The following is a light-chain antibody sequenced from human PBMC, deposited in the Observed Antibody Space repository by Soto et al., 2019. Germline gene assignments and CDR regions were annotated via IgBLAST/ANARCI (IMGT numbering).Light chain of an antibody. CDR2: AAS. V-gene: IGKV1-27*01. CDR3: QKYNSPPRT. Sequence: DIRMTQSPSSLSASIGDRVTITCRASQGINNFLAWYQQKPGEAPKLLLYAASILRSGVPARFSGSGSGTDFTLTISSLQPEDVATYYCQKYNSPPRTFGQGTSV. J-gene: IGKJ1*01. CDR1: QGINNF.